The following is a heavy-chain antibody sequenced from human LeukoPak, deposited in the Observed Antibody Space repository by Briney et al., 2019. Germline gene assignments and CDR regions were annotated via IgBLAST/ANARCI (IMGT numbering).Heavy chain of an antibody. CDR3: ARGNWNYPFDY. J-gene: IGHJ4*02. Sequence: GGSLRLSCAASGFTVSSNYMSWVRQAPGKGLEWVSVIYSSDSTHYADSVKGRFTISRDNSKNTLYLQMNSLRAEDTAVYYCARGNWNYPFDYWGQGTLVTVSS. V-gene: IGHV3-53*01. D-gene: IGHD1-7*01. CDR1: GFTVSSNY. CDR2: IYSSDST.